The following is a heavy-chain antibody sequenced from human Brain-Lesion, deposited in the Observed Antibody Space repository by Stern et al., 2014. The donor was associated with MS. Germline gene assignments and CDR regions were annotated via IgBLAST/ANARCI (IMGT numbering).Heavy chain of an antibody. Sequence: EVQLVESGAEVKKPGESLKISCEASGYLFDDYWIGWVRQMSGRGLELVAIIFPRDSNTRYSPSVQGQVPLSADKSISTASLQCSSLKPSDPAIYYCARSPATPSGYDRFDYWGQGALVTVSS. V-gene: IGHV5-51*03. D-gene: IGHD5-12*01. CDR2: IFPRDSNT. CDR1: GYLFDDYW. CDR3: ARSPATPSGYDRFDY. J-gene: IGHJ4*02.